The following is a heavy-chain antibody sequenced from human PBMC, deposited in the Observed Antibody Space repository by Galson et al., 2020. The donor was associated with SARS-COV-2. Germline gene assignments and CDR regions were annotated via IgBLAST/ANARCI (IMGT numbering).Heavy chain of an antibody. CDR2: ISYDGSNK. V-gene: IGHV3-30*04. CDR3: ARESVSNFDY. Sequence: GGSLRLSCAASGFTFSSYAMHWVRQAPGKGLEWVAVISYDGSNKYYADSVKGRFTISRDNSKNTLYLQMNSLRAEDTAVYYCARESVSNFDYWGQGTLVTVSS. CDR1: GFTFSSYA. J-gene: IGHJ4*02. D-gene: IGHD3-16*02.